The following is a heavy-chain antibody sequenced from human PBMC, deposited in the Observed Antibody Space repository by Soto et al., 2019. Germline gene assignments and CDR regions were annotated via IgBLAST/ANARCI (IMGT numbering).Heavy chain of an antibody. D-gene: IGHD1-1*01. CDR3: ARVGWNRDYYYDGMDV. J-gene: IGHJ6*02. V-gene: IGHV1-18*04. CDR1: GYTFTSYG. Sequence: ASVKVSCKASGYTFTSYGISWVRQAPGQGLEWMGWNSADNGNTNYAQKLQGRVTMTTDTSTSTAYMELRSLRSDDTAVYYCARVGWNRDYYYDGMDVWGQGTTVTVSS. CDR2: NSADNGNT.